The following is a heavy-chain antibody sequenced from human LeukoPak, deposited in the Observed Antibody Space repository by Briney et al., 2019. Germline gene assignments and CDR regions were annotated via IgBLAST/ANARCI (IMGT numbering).Heavy chain of an antibody. CDR3: ARLTASFTTVTARNPTDY. D-gene: IGHD4-17*01. V-gene: IGHV4-39*01. CDR1: AASISSSSYS. J-gene: IGHJ4*02. Sequence: SETLSLTCTVSAASISSSSYSWGWIRQPPGKGLEWIGSIYYSGSTYYNPSLESRVTISAATSKNQFSLKLSSVTAADTAVYYCARLTASFTTVTARNPTDYWGQGTLVTVSS. CDR2: IYYSGST.